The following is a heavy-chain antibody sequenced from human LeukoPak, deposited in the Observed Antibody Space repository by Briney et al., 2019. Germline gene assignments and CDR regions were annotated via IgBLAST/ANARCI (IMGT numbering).Heavy chain of an antibody. CDR3: AKGKTVAGTGGHNFDY. V-gene: IGHV1-8*01. CDR1: GYTFTSYD. CDR2: MNPNSGNT. Sequence: GASVKVSCKASGYTFTSYDINWVRQATGQGLEWMGWMNPNSGNTGYAQKFQGRVTMTRNTSISTAYMELSSLGAEDTALYYCAKGKTVAGTGGHNFDYWGQGTLVTVSS. D-gene: IGHD6-19*01. J-gene: IGHJ4*02.